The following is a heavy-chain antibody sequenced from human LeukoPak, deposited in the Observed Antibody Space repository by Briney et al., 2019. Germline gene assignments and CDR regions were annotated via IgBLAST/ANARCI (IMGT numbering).Heavy chain of an antibody. V-gene: IGHV1-69*06. CDR3: ASTSSGYCSGGSCYDFDY. Sequence: SVKVSCKASGGTFSSYAISWVRQAPGQGLEWMGGIIPIFGTANYAQKFQGRVTITADKSTSTAYMELSSLRSEDTAVYYCASTSSGYCSGGSCYDFDYWGQGTLVTVSS. D-gene: IGHD2-15*01. CDR2: IIPIFGTA. CDR1: GGTFSSYA. J-gene: IGHJ4*02.